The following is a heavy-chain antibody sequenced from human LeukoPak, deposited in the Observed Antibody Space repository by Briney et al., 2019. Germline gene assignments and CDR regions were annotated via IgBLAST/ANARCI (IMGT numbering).Heavy chain of an antibody. CDR3: ARDRGYAFDI. D-gene: IGHD3-10*01. J-gene: IGHJ3*02. Sequence: GGSLRLSCVASGFTFSSYWMHWVRQAPGKGLVWVSRINGDGSSTSYADSVKGRFTISRDNAKNTMYLQMNSLRAEDTAVYYRARDRGYAFDIWGQGTMVTVSS. V-gene: IGHV3-74*01. CDR1: GFTFSSYW. CDR2: INGDGSST.